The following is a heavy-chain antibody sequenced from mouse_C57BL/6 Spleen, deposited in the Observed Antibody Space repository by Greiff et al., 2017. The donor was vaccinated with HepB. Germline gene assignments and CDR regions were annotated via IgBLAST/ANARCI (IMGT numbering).Heavy chain of an antibody. CDR1: GYTFTSYG. Sequence: VQVVESGAELARPGASVKLSCKASGYTFTSYGISWVKQRTGQGLEWIGEVYPRSGNTYYNEKFKGKATLTADKSSITAFMELRSLTSEDSAVYFCARGDYCGSLLNAMDYWGQGTSVTVSS. V-gene: IGHV1-81*01. D-gene: IGHD1-1*01. J-gene: IGHJ4*01. CDR3: ARGDYCGSLLNAMDY. CDR2: VYPRSGNT.